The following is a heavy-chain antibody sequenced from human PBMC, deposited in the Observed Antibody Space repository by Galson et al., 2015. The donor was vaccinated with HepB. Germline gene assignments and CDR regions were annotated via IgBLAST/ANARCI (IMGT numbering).Heavy chain of an antibody. J-gene: IGHJ3*02. CDR3: ATEQEYCDSTTCYGDAFDI. V-gene: IGHV4-61*02. D-gene: IGHD2-2*01. CDR1: GGSISSSTYY. CDR2: FYNSGST. Sequence: TLSLTCAVSGGSISSSTYYWSWFRQPAGKGLEWIGRFYNSGSTNYNPSLKSRVTMSLDTSKNQFCLRLSPVTAADTAVYYCATEQEYCDSTTCYGDAFDIWGQGTMVTVSS.